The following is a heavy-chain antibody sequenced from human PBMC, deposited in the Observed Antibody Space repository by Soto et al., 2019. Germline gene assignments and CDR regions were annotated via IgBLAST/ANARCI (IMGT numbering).Heavy chain of an antibody. CDR2: ISSSSSTI. CDR1: GFTFSSYS. V-gene: IGHV3-48*02. D-gene: IGHD4-17*01. CDR3: ASEHDYGDLNYYYYGMDV. J-gene: IGHJ6*02. Sequence: EVQLVESGGGLVQPGGSLRLSCAASGFTFSSYSMNWVRQAPGKGLEWVSYISSSSSTIYYADSVKGRFTISRDNAKNSLYLQMNSLRDEDTAVYYCASEHDYGDLNYYYYGMDVWGQGTTVTVSS.